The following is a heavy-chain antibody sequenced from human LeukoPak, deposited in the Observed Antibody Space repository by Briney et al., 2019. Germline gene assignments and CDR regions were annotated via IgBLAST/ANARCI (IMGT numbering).Heavy chain of an antibody. Sequence: GGSLRLSCAASGFTLSSHWMSWVRQAPGKGLEWVANIKQDGSEEHYVDSVKGRFTISRDNAKNSMYLQMNSLRAEDTAVYYCARWEIRGTAHQLDYWGQGTLVTVSS. CDR3: ARWEIRGTAHQLDY. CDR1: GFTLSSHW. J-gene: IGHJ4*02. CDR2: IKQDGSEE. V-gene: IGHV3-7*01. D-gene: IGHD1-7*01.